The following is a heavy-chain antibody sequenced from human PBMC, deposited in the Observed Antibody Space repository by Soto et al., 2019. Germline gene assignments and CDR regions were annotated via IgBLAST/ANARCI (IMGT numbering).Heavy chain of an antibody. J-gene: IGHJ4*02. Sequence: GGSLRLSCAASGFTFSSYSMNWVRQAPGKGLGWVSSISSSSSYIYYADSVKGRFTISRDNAKNSLYLQMNSLRAEDTAVYYCARGEYYGILTGYYIRPFDYWGQGTLVTVSS. CDR3: ARGEYYGILTGYYIRPFDY. D-gene: IGHD3-9*01. V-gene: IGHV3-21*01. CDR2: ISSSSSYI. CDR1: GFTFSSYS.